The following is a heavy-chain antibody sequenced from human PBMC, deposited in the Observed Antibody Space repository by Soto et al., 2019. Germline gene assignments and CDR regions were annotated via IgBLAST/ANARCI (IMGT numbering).Heavy chain of an antibody. D-gene: IGHD4-17*01. V-gene: IGHV1-69*13. CDR2: IIPIFGTA. CDR3: ARGDTNTVTTFDY. J-gene: IGHJ4*02. CDR1: GGTFSSYA. Sequence: SVKVSCKASGGTFSSYAISWVRQAPGQGLEWMGGIIPIFGTANYAQKFQGRVTITADESTSTAYMELSSLRSEDTAVYYCARGDTNTVTTFDYWGQGTLVTVSS.